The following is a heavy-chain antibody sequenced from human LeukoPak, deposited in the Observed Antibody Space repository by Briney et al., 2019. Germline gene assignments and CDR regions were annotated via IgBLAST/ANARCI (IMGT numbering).Heavy chain of an antibody. D-gene: IGHD3-16*02. CDR2: ISSSSSTI. J-gene: IGHJ4*02. Sequence: GGSLRLSCAASGFTFSSYSMNWVRQAPGKGLEWVSYISSSSSTIYYADSVKGRFTISRDNAKNSLYLQMNSLRAEDTAVYYCARDGVDYDYVWGSYRYSYYFDYWGQGTLVTVSS. CDR3: ARDGVDYDYVWGSYRYSYYFDY. V-gene: IGHV3-48*01. CDR1: GFTFSSYS.